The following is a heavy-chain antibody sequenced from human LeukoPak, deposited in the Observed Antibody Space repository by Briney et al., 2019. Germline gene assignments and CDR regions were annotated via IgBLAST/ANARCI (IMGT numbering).Heavy chain of an antibody. V-gene: IGHV3-23*01. CDR3: ASAGRQTSYYFDY. Sequence: GGSLRLSCAASRFTFSRYAMSWVRQAPGKGLEWVSRISDSGASTYYSDSVKGRFSISRDNSKNTLYLQMNSLRAEDTAVYYCASAGRQTSYYFDYWGQGTLVTVSS. D-gene: IGHD1-1*01. J-gene: IGHJ4*02. CDR2: ISDSGAST. CDR1: RFTFSRYA.